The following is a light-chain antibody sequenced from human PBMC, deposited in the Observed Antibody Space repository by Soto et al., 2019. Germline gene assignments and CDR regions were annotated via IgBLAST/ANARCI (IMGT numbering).Light chain of an antibody. V-gene: IGLV1-40*01. CDR3: LSFDSSLSVV. Sequence: QSVLTQPPSVSGAPGQRVTISCTGSSSNIGAGYDVHWYQQLPGRAPKLLIYGNTNRPSGVPDRFSGSKSGTSASRAITGLQAEDEADYYCLSFDSSLSVVFGGGTKLTVL. CDR1: SSNIGAGYD. CDR2: GNT. J-gene: IGLJ2*01.